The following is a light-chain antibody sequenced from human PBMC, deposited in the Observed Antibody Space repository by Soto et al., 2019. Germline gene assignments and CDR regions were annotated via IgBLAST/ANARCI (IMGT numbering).Light chain of an antibody. CDR2: DAS. V-gene: IGKV1-5*01. Sequence: FQMTQSPSTLSASVGDRVTITCRASQNIRSRLAWFQQKPGKAPKLLIYDASSLESGVPQRFSGSGSGTEFTLTISSLQPDDFATYYCQQYNSYSWTFGQGTKVDIK. CDR1: QNIRSR. J-gene: IGKJ1*01. CDR3: QQYNSYSWT.